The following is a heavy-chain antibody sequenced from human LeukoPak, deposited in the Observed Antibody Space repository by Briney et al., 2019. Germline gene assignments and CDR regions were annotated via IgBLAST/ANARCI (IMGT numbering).Heavy chain of an antibody. CDR2: ISSSSKTI. V-gene: IGHV3-48*01. D-gene: IGHD3-10*01. CDR1: GFTFSSYS. CDR3: AKLLYYYASGGGNDF. Sequence: GGSLRLSCAASGFTFSSYSMNWVRQAPGKGLEWVSYISSSSKTIYYADSVKGRFTISRDKSKNTLYLQMNSLRAEDTAVYYCAKLLYYYASGGGNDFWGQGTLVTVSS. J-gene: IGHJ4*02.